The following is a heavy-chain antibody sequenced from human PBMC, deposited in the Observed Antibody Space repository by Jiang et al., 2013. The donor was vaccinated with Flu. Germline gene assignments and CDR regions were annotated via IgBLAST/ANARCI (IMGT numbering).Heavy chain of an antibody. CDR1: GGSISSYY. J-gene: IGHJ3*02. Sequence: KPSETLSLTCTVSGGSISSYYWSWIRQPAGKGLEWIGRIYTSGSTNYNPSLKSRVTMSVDTSKNQFSLKLSSVTAADTAVYYCARGGTYYDFWSGVDAFDIWGQGTMVTVSS. V-gene: IGHV4-4*07. CDR3: ARGGTYYDFWSGVDAFDI. D-gene: IGHD3-3*01. CDR2: IYTSGST.